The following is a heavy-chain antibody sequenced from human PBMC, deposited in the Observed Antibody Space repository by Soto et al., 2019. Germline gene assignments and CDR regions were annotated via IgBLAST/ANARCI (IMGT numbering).Heavy chain of an antibody. V-gene: IGHV4-38-2*01. CDR1: GYSISNGYY. D-gene: IGHD5-12*01. J-gene: IGHJ4*02. CDR3: ARVHISGHGVDY. CDR2: ISHSGST. Sequence: SETLSLTCEVSGYSISNGYYWGWIRQPPGKGLEWIGSISHSGSTYYNPSLKSRVTISVHTSKNQFSLDLTSVTAADTAIYYCARVHISGHGVDYWGQGTLVTVSS.